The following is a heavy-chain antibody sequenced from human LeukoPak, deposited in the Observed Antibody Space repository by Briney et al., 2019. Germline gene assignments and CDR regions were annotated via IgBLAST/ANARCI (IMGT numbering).Heavy chain of an antibody. D-gene: IGHD5-24*01. J-gene: IGHJ4*02. CDR2: ISDSGGTT. Sequence: GGSLRLPCAASGFTYSIHAMNWVRQAPGKGLEWVSTISDSGGTTYYADSVMGRFTISRDNSKNTLYLQINSLRAEDTAVYYCAKGRRDGYHTPSFDYWGQGTLVTVSS. CDR3: AKGRRDGYHTPSFDY. CDR1: GFTYSIHA. V-gene: IGHV3-23*01.